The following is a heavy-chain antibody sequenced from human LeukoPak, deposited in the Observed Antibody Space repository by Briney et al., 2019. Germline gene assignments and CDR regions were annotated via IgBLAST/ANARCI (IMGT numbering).Heavy chain of an antibody. CDR2: IYHSGST. D-gene: IGHD3-22*01. J-gene: IGHJ4*02. V-gene: IGHV4-30-2*01. CDR1: GGSISSGGYY. Sequence: SQTLSLTCTVSGGSISSGGYYWSWIRQPPGKGLEWIGYIYHSGSTYYNPSLKSRVTISVDRSKNQFSLKLSSVTAADTAVYYCARGRSGYYYGYWGQGTLVTVSS. CDR3: ARGRSGYYYGY.